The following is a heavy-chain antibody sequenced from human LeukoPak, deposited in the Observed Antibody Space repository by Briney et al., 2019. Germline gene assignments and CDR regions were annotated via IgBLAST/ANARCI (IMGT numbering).Heavy chain of an antibody. CDR1: GYSFTSYW. J-gene: IGHJ4*02. CDR3: ARQKYVGRLTDY. Sequence: GESLKISCKGSGYSFTSYWIVWVRQMPGKGLEWMGIIYPGDSDIRSSPSFDGRVTISADKSISTASLQWSSLKASDTAMYFCARQKYVGRLTDYWGQGTLVTVSS. V-gene: IGHV5-51*01. CDR2: IYPGDSDI. D-gene: IGHD2-15*01.